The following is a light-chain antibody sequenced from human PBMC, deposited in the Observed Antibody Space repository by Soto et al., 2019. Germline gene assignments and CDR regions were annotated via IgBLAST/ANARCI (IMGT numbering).Light chain of an antibody. V-gene: IGLV1-51*02. CDR3: GTWDSSLSIFV. Sequence: QSVLTQPPSVSAAPGQKVTMSCSGGNSNIGNYYVSWHQQLPGTAPKLLIYENDKRPSGTPDRFSGSKSGTSATLGITGLQTGDEADYYCGTWDSSLSIFVFGTGTKVTVL. J-gene: IGLJ1*01. CDR1: NSNIGNYY. CDR2: END.